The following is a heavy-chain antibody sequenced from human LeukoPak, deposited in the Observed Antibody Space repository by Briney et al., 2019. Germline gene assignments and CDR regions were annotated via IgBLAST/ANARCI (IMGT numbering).Heavy chain of an antibody. Sequence: GGSLRLSCAASGFSFDDYGMSWVRQAPGKGLEWVSGINWNGGSKGYADSVKGRFTISRDNAKHSLSLQMNSLRVEDTALYYCARRAFHGGDYPQNWFDPWGQGTLVTVSS. J-gene: IGHJ5*02. CDR1: GFSFDDYG. V-gene: IGHV3-20*04. CDR3: ARRAFHGGDYPQNWFDP. D-gene: IGHD2-21*02. CDR2: INWNGGSK.